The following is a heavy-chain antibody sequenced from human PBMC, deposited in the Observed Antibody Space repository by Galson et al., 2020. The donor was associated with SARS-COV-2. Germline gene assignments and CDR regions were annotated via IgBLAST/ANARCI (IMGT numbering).Heavy chain of an antibody. Sequence: ASVKVSCGTSGYAFSSYGISWVRQAPGQGLEWMGWTNSAGDYTDYAEKFQGRVTMSTDTSTSTAYLELRSLTSDDTAIYYCARDWDYIRDYWGQGTLVSVSS. D-gene: IGHD4-4*01. CDR1: GYAFSSYG. V-gene: IGHV1-18*01. CDR3: ARDWDYIRDY. CDR2: TNSAGDYT. J-gene: IGHJ4*02.